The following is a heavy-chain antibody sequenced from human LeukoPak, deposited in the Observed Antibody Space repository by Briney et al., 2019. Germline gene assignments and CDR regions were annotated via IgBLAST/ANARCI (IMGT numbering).Heavy chain of an antibody. D-gene: IGHD3-9*01. Sequence: SETLSLTCTVSGGSISSRSYYWSWIRQPPGKGLEWIGEINHSGSTNYNPSLKSRVTISVDTSKNQFSLKLSSVTAADTAVYYCARVGSDILTGYYRSYLDYWGQGTLVTVSS. CDR1: GGSISSRSYY. CDR3: ARVGSDILTGYYRSYLDY. V-gene: IGHV4-39*07. J-gene: IGHJ4*02. CDR2: INHSGST.